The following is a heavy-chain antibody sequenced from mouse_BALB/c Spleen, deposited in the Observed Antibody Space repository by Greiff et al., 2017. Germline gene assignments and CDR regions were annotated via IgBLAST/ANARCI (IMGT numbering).Heavy chain of an antibody. CDR1: GFTFSSYA. CDR3: ARDRGGSSWFAY. D-gene: IGHD3-3*01. CDR2: ISSGGSYT. V-gene: IGHV5-9-4*01. Sequence: EVQRVESGGGLVKPGGSLKLSCAASGFTFSSYAMSWVRQSPEKRLEWVAEISSGGSYTYYPDTVTGRFTISRDNAKNTLYLEMSSLRSEDTAMYYCARDRGGSSWFAYWGQGTLVTVSA. J-gene: IGHJ3*01.